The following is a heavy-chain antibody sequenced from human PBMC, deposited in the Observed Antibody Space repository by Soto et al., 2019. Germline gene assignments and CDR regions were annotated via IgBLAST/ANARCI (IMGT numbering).Heavy chain of an antibody. CDR2: INPASGST. CDR3: ARDLAAGDH. D-gene: IGHD6-13*01. CDR1: GYTFTHYY. V-gene: IGHV1-46*01. Sequence: QVQLVQSGAEVKKPGASVKVSCRTSGYTFTHYYIHWMRQAPGQGLEWLGIINPASGSTAYAQDFQRRVTLTMATSPTTVYMELSGLKAEDPAIFYCARDLAAGDHWGQGPLVTVSS. J-gene: IGHJ4*02.